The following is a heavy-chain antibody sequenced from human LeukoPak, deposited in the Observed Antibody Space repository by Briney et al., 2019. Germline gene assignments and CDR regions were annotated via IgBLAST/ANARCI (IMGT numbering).Heavy chain of an antibody. V-gene: IGHV4-4*08. CDR3: ARVISPDYVRPFDI. CDR1: GGSISSYY. CDR2: IYTSGST. Sequence: SETLSLTCTVSGGSISSYYWSWIRQPPGKGLEWIARIYTSGSTNYNPSLKSRVTISVDTSKNQFSLKLSSVTAADTAVYYCARVISPDYVRPFDIRGQGTMVTVSS. J-gene: IGHJ3*02. D-gene: IGHD3-10*02.